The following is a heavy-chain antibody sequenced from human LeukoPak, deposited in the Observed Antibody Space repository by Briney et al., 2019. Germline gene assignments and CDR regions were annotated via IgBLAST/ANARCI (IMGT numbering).Heavy chain of an antibody. V-gene: IGHV4-34*01. J-gene: IGHJ3*02. CDR2: INHSGST. Sequence: SETLSLTCAVYGGSFSGYYWSWIRQPPGKGLEWIGEINHSGSTNYNPSLKGRVTISVDTSKNRFSLKLSSVTAADTAVYYCARARNYYDSSDYYYEGDAFDIWGQGTMVTVSS. D-gene: IGHD3-22*01. CDR1: GGSFSGYY. CDR3: ARARNYYDSSDYYYEGDAFDI.